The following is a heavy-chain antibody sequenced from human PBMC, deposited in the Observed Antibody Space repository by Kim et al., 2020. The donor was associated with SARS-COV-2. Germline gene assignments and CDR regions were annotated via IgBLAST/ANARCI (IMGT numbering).Heavy chain of an antibody. V-gene: IGHV4-39*01. J-gene: IGHJ4*02. CDR1: GGSISSSSYY. D-gene: IGHD4-17*01. Sequence: SETLSLTCTVSGGSISSSSYYWGWIRQPPGKGLEWIGSIYYSGSTYYDPSLKSRVTISVDTSKNQFSLKLSSVTAADTAVYYCARHLAPDYGGNSLFDYWGQGTLVTVSS. CDR3: ARHLAPDYGGNSLFDY. CDR2: IYYSGST.